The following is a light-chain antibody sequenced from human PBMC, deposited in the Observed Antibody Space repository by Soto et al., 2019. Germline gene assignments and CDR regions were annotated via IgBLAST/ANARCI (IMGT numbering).Light chain of an antibody. J-gene: IGLJ2*01. CDR2: QVS. V-gene: IGLV2-14*01. Sequence: QSALTQPASVSGSPGQSITISCTGTSSDVGGYNYVSWYQQHPGKAPKFMIYQVSNRPSGVSNRFSGSKSGNTASLTISGLQAEDEAYYYCSSYTSSRTYVLFVGGTKLTVL. CDR1: SSDVGGYNY. CDR3: SSYTSSRTYVL.